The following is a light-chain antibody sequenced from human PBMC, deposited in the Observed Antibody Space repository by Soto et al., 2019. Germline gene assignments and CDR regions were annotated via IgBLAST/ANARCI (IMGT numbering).Light chain of an antibody. Sequence: QSALTQPASVSGSPGQSIAISCTGTNSDVGGYNYVSWYQHHPGKAPKLMIYEVSNRPSGVSNRFSGSKSGNTASLTISGLQDEDEADYYCSSYTTSNTWVFGGGTQLTVL. CDR2: EVS. CDR1: NSDVGGYNY. V-gene: IGLV2-14*01. J-gene: IGLJ3*02. CDR3: SSYTTSNTWV.